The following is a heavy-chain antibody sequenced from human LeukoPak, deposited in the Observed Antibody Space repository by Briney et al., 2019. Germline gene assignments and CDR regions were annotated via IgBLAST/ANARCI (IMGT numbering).Heavy chain of an antibody. CDR1: GGSISSGSYY. V-gene: IGHV4-61*02. CDR2: IYTSGST. Sequence: SETLSLTCTVSGGSISSGSYYWSWIRQPAGKGLEWIGRIYTSGSTNYNPSLKSRVTISVDTSKNQFSLKLSSVTAADTAVYYCARANSSSWYYYYYYMDVWGKGTTVTVSS. J-gene: IGHJ6*03. D-gene: IGHD6-13*01. CDR3: ARANSSSWYYYYYYMDV.